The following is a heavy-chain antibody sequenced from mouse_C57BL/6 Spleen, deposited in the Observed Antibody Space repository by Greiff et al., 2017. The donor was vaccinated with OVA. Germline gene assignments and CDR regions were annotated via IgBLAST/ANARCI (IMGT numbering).Heavy chain of an antibody. Sequence: EVQLQQSGPELVKPGASVKIPCKASGYTFTDYNMDWVKQSHGKSLEWIGDINPNNGGTIYNQKFKGKATLTVDKSSSTAYMELRSLTSEDTAVYYCARRREGYGKKYFDYWGQGTTLTVSS. V-gene: IGHV1-18*01. J-gene: IGHJ2*01. CDR1: GYTFTDYN. CDR3: ARRREGYGKKYFDY. CDR2: INPNNGGT. D-gene: IGHD2-1*01.